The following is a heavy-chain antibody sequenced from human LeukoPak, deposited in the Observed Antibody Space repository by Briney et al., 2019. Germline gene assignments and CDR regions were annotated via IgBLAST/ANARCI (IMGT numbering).Heavy chain of an antibody. CDR3: ATTPTQWLVPPSYYYGMDV. CDR1: GYTFTGYY. V-gene: IGHV1-2*02. Sequence: ASVKVSCKAAGYTFTGYYMHWVRQAPGQGLEWMGWINPNSGGTNYAQKFQGRVTMTRDTSISTAYMELSRLRSDDTAVYYCATTPTQWLVPPSYYYGMDVWGQGTTVTVSS. D-gene: IGHD6-19*01. CDR2: INPNSGGT. J-gene: IGHJ6*02.